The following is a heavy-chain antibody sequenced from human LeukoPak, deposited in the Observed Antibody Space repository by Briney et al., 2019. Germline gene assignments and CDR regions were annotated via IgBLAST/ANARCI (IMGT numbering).Heavy chain of an antibody. D-gene: IGHD6-19*01. J-gene: IGHJ4*02. CDR3: ARDKQWLAHFDY. Sequence: GGSLRLSCAASGFTFSSYAMHWVRQAPGKGLEWVAVISYDGSNKYYADSVKGRFTISRDNSKNTLYLQMNSLRAGDTAVYYCARDKQWLAHFDYWGQGTLVTVSS. CDR2: ISYDGSNK. CDR1: GFTFSSYA. V-gene: IGHV3-30-3*01.